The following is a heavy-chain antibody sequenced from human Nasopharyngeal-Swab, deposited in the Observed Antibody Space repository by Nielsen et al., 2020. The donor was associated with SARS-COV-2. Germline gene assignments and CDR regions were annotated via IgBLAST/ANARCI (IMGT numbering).Heavy chain of an antibody. CDR2: IYYSGGT. V-gene: IGHV4-30-4*08. CDR1: GGSISSGDYY. D-gene: IGHD3-16*01. CDR3: ARGGLASENYV. Sequence: SETLSLTCTVSGGSISSGDYYWNWIRQPPVKGLEWIGYIYYSGGTYYNPSLNSRVTISLDTSKNQFSLKLSSLTAADTAVYYCARGGLASENYVWGRGTLVTVSS. J-gene: IGHJ2*01.